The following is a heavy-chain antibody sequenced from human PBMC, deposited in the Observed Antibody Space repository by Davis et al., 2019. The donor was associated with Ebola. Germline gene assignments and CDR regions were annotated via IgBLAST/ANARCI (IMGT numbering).Heavy chain of an antibody. CDR3: ARAQFPTTSDH. V-gene: IGHV1-69*13. CDR2: IIPIFGTA. J-gene: IGHJ4*02. CDR1: GGTFSSYA. D-gene: IGHD1-1*01. Sequence: AASVKVSCKASGGTFSSYAISWVRQAPGQGLEWMGGIIPIFGTANYAQKFQGSVTITADESTSTAYMELSSLRSEDTAVYYCARAQFPTTSDHWGQGTLVTVSS.